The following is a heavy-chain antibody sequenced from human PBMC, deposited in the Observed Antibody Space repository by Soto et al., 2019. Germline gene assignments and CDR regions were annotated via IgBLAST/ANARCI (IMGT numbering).Heavy chain of an antibody. Sequence: VQLVESGGGLVKPGGSLRLSCVASGFTFSDAWMHWIRQAPGKGLDWVGRIKSKSDGGATVYAAPVKGRFTISRDDSKKTLDLQMTSLKIEDTGVYYSTMRSQLRLGMDFWGQGTRVTVSS. CDR2: IKSKSDGGAT. CDR1: GFTFSDAW. D-gene: IGHD3-16*01. V-gene: IGHV3-15*07. J-gene: IGHJ6*02. CDR3: TMRSQLRLGMDF.